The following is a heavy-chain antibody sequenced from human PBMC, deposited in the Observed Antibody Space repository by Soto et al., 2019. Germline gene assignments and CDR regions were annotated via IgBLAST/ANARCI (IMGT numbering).Heavy chain of an antibody. CDR1: GFTFSSYA. Sequence: GGSLRLSCAVSGFTFSSYAMAWVRQAPGKGLEWVSAIVASGVSTYYADSVKGRFTISRDNSKNTLSLQMNSLKTEDTAVYYCAKDSALFDYWGQGTLVTVSS. CDR2: IVASGVST. J-gene: IGHJ4*02. CDR3: AKDSALFDY. V-gene: IGHV3-23*01.